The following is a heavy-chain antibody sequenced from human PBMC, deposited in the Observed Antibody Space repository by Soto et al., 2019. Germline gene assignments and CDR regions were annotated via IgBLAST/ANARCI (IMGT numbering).Heavy chain of an antibody. CDR3: ARSQWPPNDY. V-gene: IGHV3-21*01. Sequence: EVQLVESGGGLVKPGGSLRLSCAASGFTFSSDSMNWVRQAPGKGLEWVSTITSSSSYIYYADSVKGRFTISRDNAKNSLYLQMNSLRAEDTAVYYCARSQWPPNDYWGQGTLVTVSS. CDR1: GFTFSSDS. CDR2: ITSSSSYI. D-gene: IGHD6-19*01. J-gene: IGHJ4*02.